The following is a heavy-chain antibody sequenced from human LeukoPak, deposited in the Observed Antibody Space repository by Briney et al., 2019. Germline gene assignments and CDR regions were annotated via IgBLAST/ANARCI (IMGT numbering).Heavy chain of an antibody. V-gene: IGHV4-34*01. CDR2: INHSGST. Sequence: SETLSLTCAVYGGSFSGCYWSWIRQPPGKGLEWIGEINHSGSTNYNPSLKSRVTISVDTSKNQFSLKLSSVTAADTAVYYCARTRYYDSSGYAGNDAFDIWGQGTMVTVSS. J-gene: IGHJ3*02. CDR3: ARTRYYDSSGYAGNDAFDI. CDR1: GGSFSGCY. D-gene: IGHD3-22*01.